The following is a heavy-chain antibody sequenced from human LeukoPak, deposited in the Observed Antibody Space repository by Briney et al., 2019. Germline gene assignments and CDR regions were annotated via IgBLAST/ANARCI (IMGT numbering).Heavy chain of an antibody. D-gene: IGHD3-22*01. Sequence: PGGSLRLSCAASGFTFSSYWMSWVRQAPGKGLEWVANIKPDGSETYYVDSVKGRFTISRDNAKNSLYLQMNSLRAEGTALYYCAKSYYYDTPAAFDIWGQGTMVTVSS. J-gene: IGHJ3*02. V-gene: IGHV3-7*03. CDR3: AKSYYYDTPAAFDI. CDR2: IKPDGSET. CDR1: GFTFSSYW.